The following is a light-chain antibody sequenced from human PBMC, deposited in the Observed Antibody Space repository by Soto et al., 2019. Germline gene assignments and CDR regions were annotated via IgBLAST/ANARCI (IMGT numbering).Light chain of an antibody. CDR2: GAS. CDR3: QQYGNSPFT. V-gene: IGKV3-20*01. J-gene: IGKJ5*01. Sequence: EIVLTQSPGTLSLSPGERATLSCRASQSVSSSYLAWYQQKPGQAPRLLIYGASSRATAIPDRFSGSESGTDFTLTISRLEPEDFVVYYCQQYGNSPFTFGQGTRLEIK. CDR1: QSVSSSY.